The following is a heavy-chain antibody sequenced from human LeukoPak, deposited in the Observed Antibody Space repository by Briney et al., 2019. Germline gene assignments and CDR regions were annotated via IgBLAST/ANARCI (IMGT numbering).Heavy chain of an antibody. J-gene: IGHJ5*02. Sequence: PSETLSLTCTVSGGSVSSGSYYWSWIRQPPGKGLEWIGYIYYSGSTNYNPSLKSRVTISVDTSKNQFSLKLSSVTAADTAVYYCARHQIVVVPAAIFNPWGQGTLVTVSS. CDR3: ARHQIVVVPAAIFNP. D-gene: IGHD2-2*01. V-gene: IGHV4-61*01. CDR1: GGSVSSGSYY. CDR2: IYYSGST.